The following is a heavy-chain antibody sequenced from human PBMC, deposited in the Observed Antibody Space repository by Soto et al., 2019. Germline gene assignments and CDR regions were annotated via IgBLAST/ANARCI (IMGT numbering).Heavy chain of an antibody. V-gene: IGHV4-30-4*01. CDR2: IHSGGTT. CDR1: GASISNGYYS. D-gene: IGHD1-26*01. J-gene: IGHJ4*02. CDR3: ARGPSGDKVDY. Sequence: QVQLQEPGTRLVEPSHTLSLTRTVSGASISNGYYSWSWIRQSPGTGLEWIRHIHSGGTTYTNPSLKSLLTKSVDMSKNQCSLKLSSLTAADTAGYYCARGPSGDKVDYWGQGTLVTVSS.